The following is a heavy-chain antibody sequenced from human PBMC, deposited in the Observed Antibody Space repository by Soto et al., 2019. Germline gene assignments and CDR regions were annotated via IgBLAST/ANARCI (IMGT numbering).Heavy chain of an antibody. CDR1: GFSLSTTAEG. CDR2: IYWGDDE. CDR3: AHGSCSSADCYPNPYLDY. Sequence: QITLKESGPTLVNPTQTLTLTCTFSGFSLSTTAEGVDWIRQPPGKALEGLALIYWGDDERYSPSLKSRLTITKDTSKNQVVLTMTNVDPVDTATYYCAHGSCSSADCYPNPYLDYWGQGILVTVSS. V-gene: IGHV2-5*02. J-gene: IGHJ4*02. D-gene: IGHD2-2*01.